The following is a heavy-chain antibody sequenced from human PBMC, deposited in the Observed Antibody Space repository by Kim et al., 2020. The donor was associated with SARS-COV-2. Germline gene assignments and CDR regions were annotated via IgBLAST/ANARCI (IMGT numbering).Heavy chain of an antibody. CDR2: ISGSGGST. CDR1: GFTFSSYA. D-gene: IGHD3-22*01. Sequence: GGSLRLSCAASGFTFSSYAMSWVRQAPGKGLEWVSAISGSGGSTYYADSVKGRFTISRDNSKNTLYLQMNSLRAEDTAVYYCAKGRYYDSSGYYEVFDYWGQGTLVTVSS. J-gene: IGHJ4*02. CDR3: AKGRYYDSSGYYEVFDY. V-gene: IGHV3-23*01.